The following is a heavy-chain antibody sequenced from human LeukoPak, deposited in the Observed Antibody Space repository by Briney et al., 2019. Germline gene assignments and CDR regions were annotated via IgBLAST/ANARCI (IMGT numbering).Heavy chain of an antibody. V-gene: IGHV3-23*01. D-gene: IGHD3-22*01. J-gene: IGHJ4*02. CDR3: AKFLNDGSGFLYYFDF. CDR1: GFTLSING. CDR2: IRGNSDST. Sequence: PGGSLRLSCATSGFTLSINGMSWVRQAPGRGLEWVSAIRGNSDSTYYADSVKGRFTISRDNSRNTLFLQMNSLRADDTAVYYCAKFLNDGSGFLYYFDFWGQGTPVTVSS.